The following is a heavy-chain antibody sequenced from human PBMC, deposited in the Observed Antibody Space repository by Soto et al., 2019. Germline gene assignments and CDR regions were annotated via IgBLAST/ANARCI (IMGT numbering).Heavy chain of an antibody. CDR1: GFTFSSYA. V-gene: IGHV3-23*01. CDR2: ISGSGGST. CDR3: ASRSSGWYFDY. D-gene: IGHD6-19*01. Sequence: PGGSLRVSWAASGFTFSSYAMSWVRQAPGKGLEWVSVISGSGGSTYYADSVKGRFTISRDNSKNTLYLQMNSLRADDTAVYYCASRSSGWYFDYWGQGTLVTVSS. J-gene: IGHJ4*02.